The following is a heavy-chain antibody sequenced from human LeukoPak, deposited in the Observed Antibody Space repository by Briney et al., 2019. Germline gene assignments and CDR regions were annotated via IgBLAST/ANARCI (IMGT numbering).Heavy chain of an antibody. CDR3: ARTPATTWTNHFDY. CDR1: GGSISTYY. CDR2: MYYSGST. D-gene: IGHD4-17*01. J-gene: IGHJ4*02. V-gene: IGHV4-59*01. Sequence: PSETLSITCTVSGGSISTYYWSWIRQSPGKGLEWIGYMYYSGSTNYNPSLKSRVTISVDTSKNESSLKLSSVTAADTAVYYCARTPATTWTNHFDYWGQGTLVTVSS.